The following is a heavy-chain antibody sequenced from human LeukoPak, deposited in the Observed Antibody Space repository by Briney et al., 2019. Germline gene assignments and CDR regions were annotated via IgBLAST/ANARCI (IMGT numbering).Heavy chain of an antibody. CDR3: ARWSGDSAFDY. CDR1: QFTFSSYA. Sequence: PGGSLRLSCAASQFTFSSYAMSWVRQAPGKGLEWVSAITGAGDGTYSAGSVKGRFTISRDNSKNTLYLQMNSLRAEDTAVYYCARWSGDSAFDYWGQGTLVTVSS. J-gene: IGHJ4*02. V-gene: IGHV3-23*01. CDR2: ITGAGDGT. D-gene: IGHD3-10*02.